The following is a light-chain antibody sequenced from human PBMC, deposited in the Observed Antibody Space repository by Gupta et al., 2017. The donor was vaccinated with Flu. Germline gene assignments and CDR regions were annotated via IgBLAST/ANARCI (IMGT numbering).Light chain of an antibody. Sequence: NCKSSQSVLYNSNNKKYLAWYQQTPGQPPKLLISWASTRESGVPDRFSGSGSGTDFTLTISSLQAEDVAVYYCQQYYGTPYTFGQGTKLEIK. CDR3: QQYYGTPYT. V-gene: IGKV4-1*01. CDR1: QSVLYNSNNKKY. J-gene: IGKJ2*01. CDR2: WAS.